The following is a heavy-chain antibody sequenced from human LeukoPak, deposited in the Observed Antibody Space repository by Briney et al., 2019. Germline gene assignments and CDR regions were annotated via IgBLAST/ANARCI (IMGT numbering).Heavy chain of an antibody. D-gene: IGHD6-13*01. CDR2: INAGNGNT. V-gene: IGHV1-3*01. CDR1: GYTFTSYA. J-gene: IGHJ5*02. Sequence: ASVKVSCKASGYTFTSYAMHWVRQAPGQRLEWMGWINAGNGNTKYSQKFQGRVTITRDTSASTAYMELSSLRSEDTAVYYCARDWVAAAGKNHWGQGTLVTVSS. CDR3: ARDWVAAAGKNH.